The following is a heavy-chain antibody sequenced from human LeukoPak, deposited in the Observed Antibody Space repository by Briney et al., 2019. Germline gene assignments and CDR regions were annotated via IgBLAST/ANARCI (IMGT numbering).Heavy chain of an antibody. CDR2: ISGSGGST. V-gene: IGHV3-23*01. CDR3: ARDRSGVDDY. CDR1: GFTFSSYA. Sequence: QSGGSLRLSCAASGFTFSSYAMSWVRQAPGKGVEWVSAISGSGGSTYYADSVKGRFTISRDNSKNTLYLQMNSLRAEDTAVYYCARDRSGVDDYWGQGTLVTVSS. J-gene: IGHJ4*02. D-gene: IGHD2-8*01.